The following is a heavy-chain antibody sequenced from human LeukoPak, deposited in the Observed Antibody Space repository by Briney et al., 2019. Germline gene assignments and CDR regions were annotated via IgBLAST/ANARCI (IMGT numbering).Heavy chain of an antibody. J-gene: IGHJ5*02. CDR3: ARKYYDFWSGYYIRGTNWFDP. CDR1: GYTFTSYD. Sequence: ASVKVSCKASGYTFTSYDINWVRQATGQGLEWMGWMSPNSGNTGYAQKFQGRVTITRNTPISTAYMELSSLRSEDTAVYYCARKYYDFWSGYYIRGTNWFDPWGQGTLVTVSS. D-gene: IGHD3-3*01. V-gene: IGHV1-8*03. CDR2: MSPNSGNT.